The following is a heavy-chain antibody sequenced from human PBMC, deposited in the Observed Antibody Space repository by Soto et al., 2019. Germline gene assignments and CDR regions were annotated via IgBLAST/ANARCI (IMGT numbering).Heavy chain of an antibody. CDR1: GFTFSSYA. Sequence: EVQLLESGGGLVQPGGSLRLSCAASGFTFSSYAMSWVRQAQGKGLEWVSAISGSGGSTYYADSVKGRFTISRDNSNNTLYLQMNSLRAEDTAVYYCAKDLSSGYPIYYYYYGMDVWGQGTTVTVSS. J-gene: IGHJ6*02. CDR2: ISGSGGST. V-gene: IGHV3-23*01. CDR3: AKDLSSGYPIYYYYYGMDV. D-gene: IGHD3-22*01.